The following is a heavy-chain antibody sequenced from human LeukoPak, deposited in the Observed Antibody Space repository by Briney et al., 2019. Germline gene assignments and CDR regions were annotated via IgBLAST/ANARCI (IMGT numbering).Heavy chain of an antibody. Sequence: GGSLRLSCAASVFTFSSYEMNWVRQAPGEGLEWVSYISSSVSTIYYADSVKGRFTISRDNAKNSLYLQMNSLRAEDTAVYYCARATAGFLEWLSLDYWGQGTLVTVSS. D-gene: IGHD3-3*01. CDR2: ISSSVSTI. CDR1: VFTFSSYE. CDR3: ARATAGFLEWLSLDY. J-gene: IGHJ4*02. V-gene: IGHV3-48*03.